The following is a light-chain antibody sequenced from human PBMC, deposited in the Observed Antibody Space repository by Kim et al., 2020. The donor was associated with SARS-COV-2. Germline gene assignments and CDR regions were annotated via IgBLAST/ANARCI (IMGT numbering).Light chain of an antibody. V-gene: IGKV3-11*01. CDR2: DAS. CDR3: QQRSNCPLT. Sequence: EIVLTQSPVTLSLSPGERATLSCRASQSVSSYLAWYQQKPGQAPRLLIYDASNRATGIPARFSGSGSGTDFTLTISSLEPEDFAVYYCQQRSNCPLTFGGGTKVDIK. J-gene: IGKJ4*01. CDR1: QSVSSY.